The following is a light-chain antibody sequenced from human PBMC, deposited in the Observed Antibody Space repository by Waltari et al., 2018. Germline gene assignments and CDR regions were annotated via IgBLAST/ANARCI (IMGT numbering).Light chain of an antibody. J-gene: IGKJ2*01. CDR3: QQYGSPVMYT. Sequence: VLTQSPGTLSLSPGERATLSCRASQSITKKFFAWYQQKPGQAPRLLIYGASSRAAGIPDRFSGSGSGTDFTLTISRLEPEDSAVYYCQQYGSPVMYTFGQGTKLEIK. V-gene: IGKV3-20*01. CDR1: QSITKKF. CDR2: GAS.